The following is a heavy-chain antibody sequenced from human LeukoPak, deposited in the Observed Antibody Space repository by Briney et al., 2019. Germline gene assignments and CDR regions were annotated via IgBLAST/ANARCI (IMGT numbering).Heavy chain of an antibody. D-gene: IGHD3-10*01. CDR2: IYYSGST. CDR1: GGSISSSSYY. Sequence: KPSETLSLTCTVSGGSISSSSYYWGWIRQPPGKGLEWIGSIYYSGSTYYNPSLKSRVTISVDTSKNQFSLKLSSVTAADTAVYYCARHDTRGGAYDIWGQGTMVTVSS. CDR3: ARHDTRGGAYDI. J-gene: IGHJ3*02. V-gene: IGHV4-39*01.